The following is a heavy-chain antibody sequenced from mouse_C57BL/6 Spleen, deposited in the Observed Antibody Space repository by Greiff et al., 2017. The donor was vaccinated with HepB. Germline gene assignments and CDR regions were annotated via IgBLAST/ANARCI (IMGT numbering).Heavy chain of an antibody. CDR1: GFTFSSYA. V-gene: IGHV5-4*01. CDR2: ISDGGSYT. D-gene: IGHD2-2*01. Sequence: EVHLVESGGGLVKPGGSLKLSCAASGFTFSSYAMSWVRQTPEKRLEWVATISDGGSYTYYPDNVKGRFTISRDNAKNNLYLQMSHLKSEDTAMYYCARDQRAGYPVFAYWGQGTLVTVSA. CDR3: ARDQRAGYPVFAY. J-gene: IGHJ3*01.